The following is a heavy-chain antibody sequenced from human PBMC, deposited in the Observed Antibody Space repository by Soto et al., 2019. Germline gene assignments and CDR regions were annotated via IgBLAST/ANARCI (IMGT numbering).Heavy chain of an antibody. V-gene: IGHV1-3*04. Sequence: VASVKVSCKPSGYRFTAYAIHWVRQAPGQRLEWMGWINTGNGNTKYSQKFQDRFTMTRDTSAGTAYMELSSLKSEDTAVYYCARGEFSSSTYQYHYYGMDVWGQGTTVTVS. CDR3: ARGEFSSSTYQYHYYGMDV. CDR1: GYRFTAYA. D-gene: IGHD6-6*01. CDR2: INTGNGNT. J-gene: IGHJ6*02.